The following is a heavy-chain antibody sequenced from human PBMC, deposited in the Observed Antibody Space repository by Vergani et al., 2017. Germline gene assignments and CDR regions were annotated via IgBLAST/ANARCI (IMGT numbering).Heavy chain of an antibody. V-gene: IGHV4-61*02. CDR1: SDSTSGGRYY. CDR3: ARSSMGTTVFDY. J-gene: IGHJ4*02. D-gene: IGHD1-26*01. Sequence: QVQLQESGPGLVKPSQTLFPTCTVSSDSTSGGRYYWSWIRQPAGKGLEWIWRIYTSGSANYNPSLKSRVTISVNTSKNQFSLNLSSVTAADTAVYYCARSSMGTTVFDYWGQGILVTVSS. CDR2: IYTSGSA.